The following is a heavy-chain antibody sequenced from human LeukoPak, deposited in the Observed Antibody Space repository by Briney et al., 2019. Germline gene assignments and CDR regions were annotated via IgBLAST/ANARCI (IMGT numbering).Heavy chain of an antibody. D-gene: IGHD6-6*01. Sequence: GGSLRLSCAASGFTFSSYSMNWVRQAPGKGLEWVSSISSSSSYIYYADSVKGRFTISRGNAKNSLYLQMNSLRAEDTAVYYCARGAGSSSSGDYWGQGTLVTVSS. V-gene: IGHV3-21*01. CDR2: ISSSSSYI. CDR1: GFTFSSYS. CDR3: ARGAGSSSSGDY. J-gene: IGHJ4*02.